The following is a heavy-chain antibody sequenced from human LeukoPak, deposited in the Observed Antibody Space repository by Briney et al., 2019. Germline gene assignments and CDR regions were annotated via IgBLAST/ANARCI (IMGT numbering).Heavy chain of an antibody. CDR1: GFGFDEYT. V-gene: IGHV3-43*01. CDR2: IGYDGDPT. Sequence: GGSLRLSCAASGFGFDEYTMHWVRQAPGKGPEWVALIGYDGDPTFYAESVKGRFTISRDTSKNTVYLQMNSLRLEDTAVYFCAKDVRGDGHRYFDSWGQGTLVSVSS. CDR3: AKDVRGDGHRYFDS. D-gene: IGHD5-24*01. J-gene: IGHJ4*02.